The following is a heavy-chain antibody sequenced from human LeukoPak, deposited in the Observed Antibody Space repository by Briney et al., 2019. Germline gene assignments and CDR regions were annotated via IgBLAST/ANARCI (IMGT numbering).Heavy chain of an antibody. CDR1: GFTFSSYE. D-gene: IGHD3-10*02. Sequence: GGSLGLSCAASGFTFSSYEINWVRQAPGEGVEWVSYISSSGSTIYYADSVKGRFTISRDNAKNSLYLQMNSLRAEDTAVYYCAELGITMIGGVWGKGTTVTISS. J-gene: IGHJ6*04. V-gene: IGHV3-48*03. CDR2: ISSSGSTI. CDR3: AELGITMIGGV.